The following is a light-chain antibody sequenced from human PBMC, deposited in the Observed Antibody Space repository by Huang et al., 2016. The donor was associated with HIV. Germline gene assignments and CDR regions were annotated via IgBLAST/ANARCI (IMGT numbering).Light chain of an antibody. V-gene: IGKV1-9*01. CDR1: QGIGTF. CDR3: QQLNSYPLT. Sequence: IQLTQSPSSLSASVGDRVTIACRASQGIGTFLAWYQQKPGKASKLLIEAASTLQRGVPSRVSGGGSGTNFTLTISSLQPEDFATYYCQQLNSYPLTFGGGTEVEIK. J-gene: IGKJ4*01. CDR2: AAS.